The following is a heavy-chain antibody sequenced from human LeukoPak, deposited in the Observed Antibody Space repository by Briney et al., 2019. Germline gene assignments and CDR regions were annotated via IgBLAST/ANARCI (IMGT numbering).Heavy chain of an antibody. D-gene: IGHD6-13*01. V-gene: IGHV3-66*01. CDR3: ASGNTWYRIDH. CDR2: MYSSGTT. Sequence: GSQRLSCAASGIIDRRSHMSWARRARGKGVEWVSLMYSSGTTYYADSVKGRFTISRDYSKNTLDLQMNSLRAENTAVYYCASGNTWYRIDHWGQGTLVTVSS. J-gene: IGHJ4*02. CDR1: GIIDRRSH.